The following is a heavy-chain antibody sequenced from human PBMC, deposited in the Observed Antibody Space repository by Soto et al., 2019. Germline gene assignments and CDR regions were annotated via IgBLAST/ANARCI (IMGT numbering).Heavy chain of an antibody. CDR1: GGSISSYY. V-gene: IGHV4-59*01. CDR3: ARDSTIFGVSYDAFDI. Sequence: SETLSLTCTVSGGSISSYYWSWIRQPPGKGLEWIGYIYYSGSTNYNPSLKSRVTISVDTSKNQFSLKLSSVTAADTAVYYCARDSTIFGVSYDAFDIWGQGKMVTVSS. J-gene: IGHJ3*02. CDR2: IYYSGST. D-gene: IGHD3-3*01.